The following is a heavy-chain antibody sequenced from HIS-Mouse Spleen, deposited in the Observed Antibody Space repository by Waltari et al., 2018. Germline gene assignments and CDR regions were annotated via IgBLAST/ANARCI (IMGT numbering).Heavy chain of an antibody. Sequence: QVTLRESGPALVKPTQTLTLTCTFSGFSLSTSGMCVSWIRQPRGKALEWLAGIDWDDDKYYSTSLKTRLTISRDTSNNQVVLTMTNMDPLDTATYYCARIAEGYTSGWYAFDYWGQGTLVTVSS. CDR2: IDWDDDK. CDR1: GFSLSTSGMC. J-gene: IGHJ4*02. D-gene: IGHD6-19*01. V-gene: IGHV2-70*15. CDR3: ARIAEGYTSGWYAFDY.